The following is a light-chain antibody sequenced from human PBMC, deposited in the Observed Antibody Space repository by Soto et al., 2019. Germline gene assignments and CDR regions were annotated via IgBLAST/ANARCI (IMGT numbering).Light chain of an antibody. CDR1: SSDVGFYNY. Sequence: QSALTQPASVSGSRGQSITISCTGTSSDVGFYNYVSWYRQHPGKAPKLMIYEVSYWPSGVSNRFSGSKSGDTASLTISGLQAEDEAVYYCSSYSSSSTPYVFGTGTKVTVL. CDR2: EVS. CDR3: SSYSSSSTPYV. J-gene: IGLJ1*01. V-gene: IGLV2-14*01.